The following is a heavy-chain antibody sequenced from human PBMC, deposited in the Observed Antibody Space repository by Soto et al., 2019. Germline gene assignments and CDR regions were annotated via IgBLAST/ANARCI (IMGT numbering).Heavy chain of an antibody. Sequence: PSETLSLTCAVSGGSISSGGYSWSWIRQPPGKGLEWIGYMYHSGSTYYNPSLKSRVTISVDTSKNQFSLKLSSVTAADTAVYYCARSRITMVSEADWGKETLVTVPS. V-gene: IGHV4-30-2*01. D-gene: IGHD3-10*01. CDR2: MYHSGST. CDR1: GGSISSGGYS. J-gene: IGHJ4*02. CDR3: ARSRITMVSEAD.